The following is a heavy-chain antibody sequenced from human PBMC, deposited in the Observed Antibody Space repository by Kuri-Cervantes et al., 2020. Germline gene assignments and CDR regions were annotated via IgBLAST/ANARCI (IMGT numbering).Heavy chain of an antibody. V-gene: IGHV3-7*05. J-gene: IGHJ4*02. D-gene: IGHD3-10*01. Sequence: GALKTFCGTSGFTFSTYWMSWVRQAPGKGLEWVANIKQDGSEKYYVDSLKGRFTISRDNSKNTLYLQMNSLRAEDTAVYYCAKERGWFGAIDYWGQGTLVTVSS. CDR3: AKERGWFGAIDY. CDR2: IKQDGSEK. CDR1: GFTFSTYW.